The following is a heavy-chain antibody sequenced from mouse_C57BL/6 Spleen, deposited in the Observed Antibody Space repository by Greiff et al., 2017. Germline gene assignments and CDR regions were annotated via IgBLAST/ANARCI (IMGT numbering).Heavy chain of an antibody. CDR2: IDPEDGDT. CDR3: ARSDYYGSSYGGYFDV. J-gene: IGHJ1*03. Sequence: VQLQQSGAELVKPGASVKLSCTASGFNIKDYYMHWVKQRTEQGLEWIGRIDPEDGDTKYAPKFQGKATITAYTSSNTAYLQLCILTSEYTAVYYCARSDYYGSSYGGYFDVWGTGTTVTVSS. CDR1: GFNIKDYY. D-gene: IGHD1-1*01. V-gene: IGHV14-2*01.